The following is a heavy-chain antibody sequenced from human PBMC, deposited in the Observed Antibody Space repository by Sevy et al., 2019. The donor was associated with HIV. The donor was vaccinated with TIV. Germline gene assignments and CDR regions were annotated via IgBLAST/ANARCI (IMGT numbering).Heavy chain of an antibody. CDR1: GYTLTGFS. CDR2: FDPEDDET. J-gene: IGHJ4*02. D-gene: IGHD3-22*01. V-gene: IGHV1-24*01. Sequence: ASVKVSCKVSGYTLTGFSMHWVRQAPGKGLEWMATFDPEDDETIYAQKFQGRVTMTEDTSTDTAYMELSSLRSEDTAGYYWATPKDYYVISAYPFDSWGQGTLVTV. CDR3: ATPKDYYVISAYPFDS.